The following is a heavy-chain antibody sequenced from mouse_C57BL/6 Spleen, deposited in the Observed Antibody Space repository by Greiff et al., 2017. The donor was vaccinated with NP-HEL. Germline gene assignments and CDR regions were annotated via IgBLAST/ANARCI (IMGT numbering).Heavy chain of an antibody. Sequence: QVQLQQPGAELVKPGASVKLSCKASGYTFTSYWMHWVKQRPGQGLEWIGMIHPNSGSTNYNEKFKSKATLTVAKSSSTAYMQLSSLTSEDSAVYYCASLYYGSSYEGALDYWGQGTSVTVSS. CDR2: IHPNSGST. D-gene: IGHD1-1*01. V-gene: IGHV1-64*01. CDR1: GYTFTSYW. J-gene: IGHJ4*01. CDR3: ASLYYGSSYEGALDY.